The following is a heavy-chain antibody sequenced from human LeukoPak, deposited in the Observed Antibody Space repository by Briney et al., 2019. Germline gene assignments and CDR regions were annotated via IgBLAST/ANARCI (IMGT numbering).Heavy chain of an antibody. CDR3: ARHVGRITAADTRWFDS. CDR1: GYSFTSQW. Sequence: GESLKISCKGSGYSFTSQWIGWVRQMPGKGLEWMGFIYPGDSDTRYSPSFQGQVTISADKSISTAYLQWNSLKASDTAMYYCARHVGRITAADTRWFDSWGQGTLVTVSS. J-gene: IGHJ5*01. V-gene: IGHV5-51*01. CDR2: IYPGDSDT. D-gene: IGHD6-13*01.